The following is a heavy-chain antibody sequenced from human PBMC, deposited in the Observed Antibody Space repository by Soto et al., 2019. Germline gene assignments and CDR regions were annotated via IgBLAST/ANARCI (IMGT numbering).Heavy chain of an antibody. J-gene: IGHJ4*02. D-gene: IGHD2-2*01. CDR2: ISSSSTTI. V-gene: IGHV3-48*02. Sequence: EVQLVESGGGLVQPGGSLRLSCAASGFTFSAYSMNWVRQAPGRGLEWISFISSSSTTIYYADSLKGRFTVSRDNANNSLYLQMNSLRDEDTAVYYCARDGRRYCSRTSCYDCWGQGTLVTVSS. CDR3: ARDGRRYCSRTSCYDC. CDR1: GFTFSAYS.